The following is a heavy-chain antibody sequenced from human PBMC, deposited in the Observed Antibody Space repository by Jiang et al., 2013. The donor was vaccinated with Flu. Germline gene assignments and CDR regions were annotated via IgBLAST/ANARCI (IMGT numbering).Heavy chain of an antibody. J-gene: IGHJ4*02. CDR2: ISAYNGNT. CDR1: GYTFTSYG. D-gene: IGHD3-22*01. Sequence: SVKVSCKASGYTFTSYGISWVRQAPGQGLEWMGWISAYNGNTNYAQKLQGRVTMTTDTSTSTAYMELRSLRSDDTAVYYCARDLGSGYDSSRSLDYWGQGTLVTVSS. CDR3: ARDLGSGYDSSRSLDY. V-gene: IGHV1-18*01.